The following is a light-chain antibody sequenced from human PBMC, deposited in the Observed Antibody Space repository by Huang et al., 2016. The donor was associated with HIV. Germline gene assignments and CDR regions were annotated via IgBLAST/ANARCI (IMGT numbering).Light chain of an antibody. CDR3: QRYGSSPPYT. Sequence: VLTQSPDTLSLSPGERATLSCRASQSLGSSSLAWYQQKPGQAPRLLIYATSTSPTGIPDRCSGSGSGTDFSLTVTRLEPEDFAVYYCQRYGSSPPYTFGQGTKLEI. V-gene: IGKV3-20*01. CDR1: QSLGSSS. CDR2: ATS. J-gene: IGKJ2*01.